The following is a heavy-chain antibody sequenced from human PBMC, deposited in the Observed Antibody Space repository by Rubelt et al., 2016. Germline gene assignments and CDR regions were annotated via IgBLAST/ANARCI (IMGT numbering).Heavy chain of an antibody. CDR3: ARDPMSTPLDY. CDR1: TFSSYS. V-gene: IGHV3-21*05. J-gene: IGHJ4*02. Sequence: TFSSYSMNWVRQAPGKGLEWVSYISSSSSYTNYADSVKGRFTISRDNAKNSLYLQMNSLRAEDTAVYYCARDPMSTPLDYWGQGTLVTVSS. CDR2: ISSSSSYT. D-gene: IGHD2-15*01.